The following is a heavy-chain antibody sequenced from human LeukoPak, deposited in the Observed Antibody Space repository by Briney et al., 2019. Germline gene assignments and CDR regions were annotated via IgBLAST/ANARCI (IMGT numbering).Heavy chain of an antibody. CDR3: AKYGVWGTYRFDQ. Sequence: GGSLRLSCAAYGFTFSSYSMNWVRQAPGKGLEWVSGISSSGGGTYYADSVKGRFTISRDNSKNTLYLQMNSLRAEDTAVYYCAKYGVWGTYRFDQWGQGTVVTVSS. J-gene: IGHJ4*02. CDR2: ISSSGGGT. V-gene: IGHV3-23*01. CDR1: GFTFSSYS. D-gene: IGHD3-16*02.